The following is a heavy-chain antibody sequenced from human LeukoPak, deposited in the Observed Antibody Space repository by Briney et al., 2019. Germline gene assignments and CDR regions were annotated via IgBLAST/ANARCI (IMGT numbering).Heavy chain of an antibody. CDR2: IYYSGST. V-gene: IGHV4-31*03. CDR3: ARDRYDSYPMDV. D-gene: IGHD3-3*01. J-gene: IGHJ6*02. CDR1: VGSLSSGGYY. Sequence: SETLSLTCTVSVGSLSSGGYYWSWIRQHPGKGLEWIGYIYYSGSTYHNPSLKSRVTISVDTSKNQFSLKLTSVTAADTAVYYCARDRYDSYPMDVWGQGTTVTVSS.